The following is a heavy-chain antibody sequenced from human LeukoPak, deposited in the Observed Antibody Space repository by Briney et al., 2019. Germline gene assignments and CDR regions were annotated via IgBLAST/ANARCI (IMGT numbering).Heavy chain of an antibody. CDR1: GGSISNNSYY. D-gene: IGHD6-13*01. V-gene: IGHV4-39*01. CDR2: IYYSGRT. Sequence: SETLSLTRSVSGGSISNNSYYWGWIRQPPGKGLEWIGSIYYSGRTYYNPSLKSRVTISVDTSKNHFSLKLSSMIAADTAFYYCARHVAAGPGADAFDIWGQGTIVTVSS. J-gene: IGHJ3*02. CDR3: ARHVAAGPGADAFDI.